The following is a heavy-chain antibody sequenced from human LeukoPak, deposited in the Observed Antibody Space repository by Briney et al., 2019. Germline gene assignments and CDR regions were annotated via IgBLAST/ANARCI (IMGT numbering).Heavy chain of an antibody. J-gene: IGHJ6*03. CDR3: ARVPSDYYYMDV. D-gene: IGHD2-2*01. Sequence: ASVKVSCKASGYTFTSYYMHWVRHAPGQGLEWMGIINPSGGSTSYAQKLQGRVTITADKSTSTAYMELSSLRSEDTAVYYCARVPSDYYYMDVWGKGTTVTVSS. V-gene: IGHV1-46*01. CDR2: INPSGGST. CDR1: GYTFTSYY.